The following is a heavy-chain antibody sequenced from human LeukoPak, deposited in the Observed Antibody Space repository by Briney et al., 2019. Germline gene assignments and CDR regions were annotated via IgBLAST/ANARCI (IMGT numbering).Heavy chain of an antibody. V-gene: IGHV3-53*01. J-gene: IGHJ4*02. D-gene: IGHD2-21*02. CDR3: ARGTVTAPDY. CDR2: IYSGGNT. CDR1: GFSVSNTY. Sequence: QPGGSLRLSCAASGFSVSNTYMSWVRQAPGKGLEWVSIIYSGGNTYYAGSVKGRFTISRDNSKNTLYLQMNRLRPEDTAVYYCARGTVTAPDYWAREPWSPSPQ.